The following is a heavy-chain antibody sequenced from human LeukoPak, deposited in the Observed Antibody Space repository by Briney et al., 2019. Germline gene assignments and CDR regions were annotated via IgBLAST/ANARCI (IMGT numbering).Heavy chain of an antibody. Sequence: GRSLRLSCAASGFTFSSYGMHWVRQAPGKGLEWVAVIWYDGSNKYYADSVKGRFTISRDNSKTTLYLQMNSLRAEDTAVYYCARDVDTYYYYYGMDVWGQGTTVTVSS. CDR3: ARDVDTYYYYYGMDV. D-gene: IGHD5-18*01. J-gene: IGHJ6*02. V-gene: IGHV3-33*01. CDR2: IWYDGSNK. CDR1: GFTFSSYG.